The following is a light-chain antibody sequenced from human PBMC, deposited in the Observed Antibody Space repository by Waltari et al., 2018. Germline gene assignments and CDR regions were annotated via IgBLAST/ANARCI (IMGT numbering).Light chain of an antibody. J-gene: IGLJ3*02. CDR3: QTGGHGTWV. CDR1: SGHSSNV. V-gene: IGLV4-69*01. CDR2: VNKDGSH. Sequence: QLVLTQSPSVSASLGASVKLTCTLSSGHSSNVIAWHQQQPGRGPRYLMNVNKDGSHSKGDGIPNRFSGSSSGAERYLTIASRQSGDEADYYCQTGGHGTWVFGGGTKLSVL.